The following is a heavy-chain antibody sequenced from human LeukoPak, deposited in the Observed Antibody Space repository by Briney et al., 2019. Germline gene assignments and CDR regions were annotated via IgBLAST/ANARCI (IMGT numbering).Heavy chain of an antibody. D-gene: IGHD3-16*01. Sequence: ASVRVSCKASGYTFTGYYMHWVRRAPGHGLEWMGWINPNSGGTNYAQKFQGRVTMTRDTSISTAYIELSRLRSDDTAVYYCARIMTPLGRYHMDVWGKGTTVTVSS. CDR2: INPNSGGT. V-gene: IGHV1-2*02. CDR1: GYTFTGYY. CDR3: ARIMTPLGRYHMDV. J-gene: IGHJ6*03.